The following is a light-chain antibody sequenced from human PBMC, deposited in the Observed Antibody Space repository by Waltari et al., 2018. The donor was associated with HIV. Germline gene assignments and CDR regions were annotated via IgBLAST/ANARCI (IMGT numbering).Light chain of an antibody. CDR2: ENY. CDR1: SSNIGSNY. Sequence: QSVLTQPPSVSAAPGQKVTISCSGSSSNIGSNYVSWYQQFPGTAPKLLIYENYARTPGMPDRFSGSKYGTSATLGITGLQTGGEAHYFCGSWDSSLSAVLFGGGTKLTVL. CDR3: GSWDSSLSAVL. J-gene: IGLJ2*01. V-gene: IGLV1-51*02.